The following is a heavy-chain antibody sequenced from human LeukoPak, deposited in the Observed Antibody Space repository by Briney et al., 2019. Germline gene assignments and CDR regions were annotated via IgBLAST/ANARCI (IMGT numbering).Heavy chain of an antibody. CDR2: IYPGDSDT. J-gene: IGHJ4*02. Sequence: GESLKISCKGSGYNFATYWIGWVRQLPGKGLEWMGIIYPGDSDTRYSPSFQGQVTISDDKSISTAYLQWSSLKASDTAMYYCVRKAVGANYCLDYWGQGTLVTVSS. CDR3: VRKAVGANYCLDY. D-gene: IGHD1-26*01. V-gene: IGHV5-51*01. CDR1: GYNFATYW.